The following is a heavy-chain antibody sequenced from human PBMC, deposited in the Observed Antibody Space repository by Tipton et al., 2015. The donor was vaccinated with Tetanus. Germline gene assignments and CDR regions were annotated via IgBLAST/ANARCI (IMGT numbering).Heavy chain of an antibody. D-gene: IGHD3-22*01. Sequence: QLVQSGAEVKKPGASVKVSCTASGYTFTNYYIYWVRQAPGQGLEWMGWIDPNSGGAVYAQKFQARVTMTRDTSISKASMELRSLRAGVTAVYYCARDRGDYIYYGMDVWGPGTTVTVS. J-gene: IGHJ6*02. CDR3: ARDRGDYIYYGMDV. CDR1: GYTFTNYY. V-gene: IGHV1-2*02. CDR2: IDPNSGGA.